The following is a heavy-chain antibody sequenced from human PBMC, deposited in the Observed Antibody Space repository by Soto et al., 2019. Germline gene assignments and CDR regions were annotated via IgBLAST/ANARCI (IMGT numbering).Heavy chain of an antibody. D-gene: IGHD7-27*01. Sequence: QVQLVQSGAAVRKPGSSVKVSCVASGGTFSTSAMNWVRQAPGQGLEWVGGIIPVFGTPTYAQSLQGRVPITVDVSTTTASMELTRLRPEDTAVYYCATQLTGDLDFWGQGTLVIVSS. CDR3: ATQLTGDLDF. V-gene: IGHV1-69*13. CDR1: GGTFSTSA. CDR2: IIPVFGTP. J-gene: IGHJ4*02.